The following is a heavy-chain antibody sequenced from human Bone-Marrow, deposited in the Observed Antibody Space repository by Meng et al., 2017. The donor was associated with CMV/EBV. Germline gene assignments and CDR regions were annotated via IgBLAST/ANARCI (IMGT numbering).Heavy chain of an antibody. CDR2: ISYDGNNK. CDR1: GFTFSSYA. J-gene: IGHJ6*02. V-gene: IGHV3-30-3*02. Sequence: GGSLRLSCAASGFTFSSYAMHWVRQAPGKGLEWLAVISYDGNNKYGADSVKGRFTLSRDNSKNTLYLQMDSLRAEDTAVYYCAKTGPGIVPSKNGMDVWGQGTTVTVSS. D-gene: IGHD1-26*01. CDR3: AKTGPGIVPSKNGMDV.